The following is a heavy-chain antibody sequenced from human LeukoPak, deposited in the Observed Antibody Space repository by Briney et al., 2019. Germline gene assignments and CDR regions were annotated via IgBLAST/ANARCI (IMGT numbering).Heavy chain of an antibody. D-gene: IGHD1-26*01. CDR1: GGSISDHY. CDR3: ASSTWEGGGFDY. CDR2: IYYSGST. Sequence: SSEPLSLTCTVCGGSISDHYWNWIRQPPGKGLELIGYIYYSGSTNYNPSLKSRVTISVDTSKNQFSLRLSSVRSADTAVYYCASSTWEGGGFDYWGQGTLVTVSP. J-gene: IGHJ4*02. V-gene: IGHV4-59*11.